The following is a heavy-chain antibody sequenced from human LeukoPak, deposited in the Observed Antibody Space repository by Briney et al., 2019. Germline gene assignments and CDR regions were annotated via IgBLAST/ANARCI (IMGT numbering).Heavy chain of an antibody. Sequence: GASVKVSCKASGYTFTSYGISWVRQAPGQGLEWMGWISAYNGNTNYAQKLQGRVTMTTDTSTSTAYMELRSLRSDDTAVYYCARSFDAGTGVNYYFDYWGQGTLVTVSS. J-gene: IGHJ4*02. CDR2: ISAYNGNT. CDR3: ARSFDAGTGVNYYFDY. V-gene: IGHV1-18*01. CDR1: GYTFTSYG. D-gene: IGHD3/OR15-3a*01.